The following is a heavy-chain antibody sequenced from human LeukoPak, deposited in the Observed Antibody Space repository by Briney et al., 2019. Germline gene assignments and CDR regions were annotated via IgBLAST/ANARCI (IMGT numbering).Heavy chain of an antibody. V-gene: IGHV4-59*01. CDR3: ARMVGWGARRYYYYYMDV. CDR2: IYYSGST. Sequence: PSETLSLTRTVSGDSLSDYYWNWIRQPPGKGLEWIGYIYYSGSTNYNPSLKSRVTISVDTSKNQFSLKLSSVTAADTAVYYCARMVGWGARRYYYYYMDVWGKGTTVTISS. D-gene: IGHD1-26*01. J-gene: IGHJ6*03. CDR1: GDSLSDYY.